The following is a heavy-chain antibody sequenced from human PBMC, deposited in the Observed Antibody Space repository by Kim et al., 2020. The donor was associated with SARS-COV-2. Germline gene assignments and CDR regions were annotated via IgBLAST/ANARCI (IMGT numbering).Heavy chain of an antibody. J-gene: IGHJ4*02. D-gene: IGHD6-13*01. V-gene: IGHV3-21*01. Sequence: GGSLRLSCAASGFTFSIYSMNWVRQAPGKGLEWVSSISSSSSYIYYADSVKGLFTISRDNAKNSLYLQMNSLRAEDTAVYYCARVWLPGAQQLVLGTFGYWGQGTLVTVSS. CDR2: ISSSSSYI. CDR3: ARVWLPGAQQLVLGTFGY. CDR1: GFTFSIYS.